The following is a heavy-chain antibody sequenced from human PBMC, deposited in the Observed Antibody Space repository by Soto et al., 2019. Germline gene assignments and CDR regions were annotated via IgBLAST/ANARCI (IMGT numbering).Heavy chain of an antibody. J-gene: IGHJ6*02. CDR1: GPTVSHNY. Sequence: GGSLRLSCVASGPTVSHNYMAWVRQAPERGLEWVSILYTEGTTYYADSVKARFTISRDSSKHTRFLHMDSLRADDTAVYYCVRPRPSGENYGMDVWGQGTTVTVSS. V-gene: IGHV3-53*01. CDR3: VRPRPSGENYGMDV. CDR2: LYTEGTT. D-gene: IGHD3-16*01.